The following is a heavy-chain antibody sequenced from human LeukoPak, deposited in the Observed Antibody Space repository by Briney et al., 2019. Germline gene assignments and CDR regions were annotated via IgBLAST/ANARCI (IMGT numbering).Heavy chain of an antibody. Sequence: PSETLSLTCTVSGGSISSYYWSWIRQPPGKGLEWIGYIYYSGSTNYNPSLKSRVTISVDTSKNQFSLKLSSVTAADTAVYYCAREVGYCTNGVCQTPYSDYWGQGTLVTVSS. CDR1: GGSISSYY. CDR2: IYYSGST. J-gene: IGHJ4*02. V-gene: IGHV4-59*08. D-gene: IGHD2-8*01. CDR3: AREVGYCTNGVCQTPYSDY.